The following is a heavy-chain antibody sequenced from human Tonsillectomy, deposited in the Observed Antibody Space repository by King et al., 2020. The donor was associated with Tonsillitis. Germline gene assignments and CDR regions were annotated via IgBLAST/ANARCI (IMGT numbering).Heavy chain of an antibody. D-gene: IGHD2-2*01. CDR2: ISYDGSDK. V-gene: IGHV3-30*18. J-gene: IGHJ4*02. CDR1: GFAFSDCG. CDR3: AKEGGAQYCSSASCSADY. Sequence: VQLVESGGGVVQPGRSLRLSCAASGFAFSDCGMHWVRQAPGKGLDWVATISYDGSDKDYGDSVRGRFTISRDNSGSTLYLQGTSLRADDTAVYYCAKEGGAQYCSSASCSADYWGQGTLVTVSS.